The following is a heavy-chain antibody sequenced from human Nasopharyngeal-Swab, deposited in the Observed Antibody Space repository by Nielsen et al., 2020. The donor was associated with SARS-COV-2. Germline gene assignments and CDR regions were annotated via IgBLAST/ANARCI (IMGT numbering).Heavy chain of an antibody. J-gene: IGHJ4*02. CDR3: AKDYDTQERIAVDGY. Sequence: GGSLRLSCAASRFTFSSYAMSCVRQAPGKGLEWVSAISGSGGSTYYADSVKVRFTISRDNSKNTLYLQMNSLRAEDTAGYYCAKDYDTQERIAVDGYWGQGTLVTVSS. V-gene: IGHV3-23*01. D-gene: IGHD6-19*01. CDR2: ISGSGGST. CDR1: RFTFSSYA.